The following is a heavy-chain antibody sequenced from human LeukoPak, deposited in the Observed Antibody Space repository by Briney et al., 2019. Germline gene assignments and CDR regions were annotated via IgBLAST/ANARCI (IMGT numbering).Heavy chain of an antibody. D-gene: IGHD3-3*01. Sequence: ASVTVSCKASGYTFTGYYMHWVRQAPGQGLEWMGWINPNSGGTNYAQKFQGRVTMTRDTSISTAYMELSRLRSDDTAVNYCARGPPTIFGVVIMDYYYGMDVWGQGTTVTVSS. V-gene: IGHV1-2*02. J-gene: IGHJ6*02. CDR2: INPNSGGT. CDR1: GYTFTGYY. CDR3: ARGPPTIFGVVIMDYYYGMDV.